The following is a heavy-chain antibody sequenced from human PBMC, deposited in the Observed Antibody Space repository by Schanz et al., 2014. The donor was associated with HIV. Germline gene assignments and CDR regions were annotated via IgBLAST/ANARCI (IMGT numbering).Heavy chain of an antibody. CDR1: GYTFTAYS. J-gene: IGHJ4*02. CDR2: INPVFGRA. CDR3: ARDRGGTADFDY. Sequence: QVQLVQSGAEVKKPGASVKVSCKASGYTFTAYSIHWVRQAPGQGLEWMGWINPVFGRAAYAQKFQGRVTITADESTSTAYMELSSLRSEDTAVYYCARDRGGTADFDYWGQGTLVTVSS. D-gene: IGHD1-1*01. V-gene: IGHV1-69*01.